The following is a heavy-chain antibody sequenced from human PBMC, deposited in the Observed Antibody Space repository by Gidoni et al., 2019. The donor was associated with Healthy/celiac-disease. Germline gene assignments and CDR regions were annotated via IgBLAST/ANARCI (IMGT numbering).Heavy chain of an antibody. D-gene: IGHD4-17*01. CDR1: GYTLTELS. CDR2: FDPEDGET. J-gene: IGHJ6*03. Sequence: QVQLVQSGAEVKKPGASVKVSCKVSGYTLTELSMHWVRQAPGTGLEWMGGFDPEDGETIYAQKFQGRVTMTEDTSTDTAYMELSSLRSEDTAVYYCATHLLHGDYYYYYMDVWGKGTTVTVSS. CDR3: ATHLLHGDYYYYYMDV. V-gene: IGHV1-24*01.